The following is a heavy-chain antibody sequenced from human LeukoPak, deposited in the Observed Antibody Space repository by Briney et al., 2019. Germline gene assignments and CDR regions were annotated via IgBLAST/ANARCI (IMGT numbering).Heavy chain of an antibody. V-gene: IGHV3-21*01. CDR1: GFTFSSYS. Sequence: GGSLRLSCAASGFTFSSYSMNWVRQAPGKGLEWVSSISSSSSYIYYADSVKGRFTISRDNAKNSLYLQMNSLRAEDTAVYYCARARYYDILTGYPETFDYWGQGTLVTVSS. J-gene: IGHJ4*02. D-gene: IGHD3-9*01. CDR3: ARARYYDILTGYPETFDY. CDR2: ISSSSSYI.